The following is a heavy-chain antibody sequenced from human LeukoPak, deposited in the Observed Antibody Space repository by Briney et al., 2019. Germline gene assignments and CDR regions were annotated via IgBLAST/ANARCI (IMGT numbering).Heavy chain of an antibody. CDR2: ISSSSSTI. V-gene: IGHV3-48*02. D-gene: IGHD3/OR15-3a*01. Sequence: GGSLRLSCAASGFTFSSYRMNWVRQAPGKGLEWVSYISSSSSTIYYADSVKGRFTISRNNAKNSLYLQMNSLRDEDTAVYYCARVALDFWTTAFDYWGQGTLVTVSS. CDR3: ARVALDFWTTAFDY. CDR1: GFTFSSYR. J-gene: IGHJ4*02.